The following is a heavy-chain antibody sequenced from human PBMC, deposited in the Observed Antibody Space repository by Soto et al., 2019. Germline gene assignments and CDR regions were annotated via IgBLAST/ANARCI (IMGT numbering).Heavy chain of an antibody. J-gene: IGHJ5*01. D-gene: IGHD5-18*01. CDR3: VRDPSAYSHVSYNWFES. CDR2: INSDGSST. Sequence: QPGGSLRLSCAASGFTLSTYWMHWVRQAPGKGLVWVSRINSDGSSTNYADSVKGRFTISRDNAKNTLYLQMNSLRAEDTAVYYCVRDPSAYSHVSYNWFESWGQGTLVTVSS. V-gene: IGHV3-74*01. CDR1: GFTLSTYW.